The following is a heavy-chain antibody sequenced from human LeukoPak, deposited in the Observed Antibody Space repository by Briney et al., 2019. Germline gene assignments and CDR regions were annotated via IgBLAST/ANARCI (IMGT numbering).Heavy chain of an antibody. J-gene: IGHJ6*03. CDR1: GYTFTNYD. V-gene: IGHV1-8*03. D-gene: IGHD4-17*01. CDR2: MNPNNGNT. CDR3: ARGALVTTPSGYYYYMDV. Sequence: ASVKVSCKASGYTFTNYDINWVRQATGQGPEWMGWMNPNNGNTGYAQKFQDRVTINRNTSISTAYMELSSLRSEDTAMYYCARGALVTTPSGYYYYMDVWAKGPRSPSP.